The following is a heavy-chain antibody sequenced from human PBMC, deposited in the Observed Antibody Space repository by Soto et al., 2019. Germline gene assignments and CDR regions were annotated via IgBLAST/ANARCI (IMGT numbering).Heavy chain of an antibody. Sequence: GASVKVSCKASGYTFTSYDIYWVRQATGQGLEWMGWMNPNSGNTGYAQKFQGRVTMTRNTSISTAFMELSTLRSEDTAVYYCARGQVRSPFLWFGESIYFMDVWGKRSSVTGSS. D-gene: IGHD3-10*01. CDR1: GYTFTSYD. CDR3: ARGQVRSPFLWFGESIYFMDV. J-gene: IGHJ6*03. CDR2: MNPNSGNT. V-gene: IGHV1-8*01.